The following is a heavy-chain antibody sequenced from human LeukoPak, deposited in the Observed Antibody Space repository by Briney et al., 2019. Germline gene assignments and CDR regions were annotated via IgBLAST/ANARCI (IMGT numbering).Heavy chain of an antibody. V-gene: IGHV3-7*01. J-gene: IGHJ3*02. CDR3: ARRKSTYYYDSSGYPLPDAFDI. D-gene: IGHD3-22*01. CDR1: GFTFSSYA. Sequence: QPGGSLRLSCAASGFTFSSYAMSWVRQAPGKGLEWVANIKQDGSEKYYMDSVKGRFTFSRDNAKNSLFLQMNSLRAEDTAVYYCARRKSTYYYDSSGYPLPDAFDIWGQGTMVTVSS. CDR2: IKQDGSEK.